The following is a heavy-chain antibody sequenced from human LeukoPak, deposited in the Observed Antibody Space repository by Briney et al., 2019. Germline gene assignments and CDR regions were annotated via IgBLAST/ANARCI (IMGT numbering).Heavy chain of an antibody. CDR1: GDSVSSNRVG. V-gene: IGHV6-1*01. D-gene: IGHD6-13*01. J-gene: IGHJ4*02. CDR3: ARNSWYSFDY. CDR2: TYYRSKWYN. Sequence: SQTLSLTCAISGDSVSSNRVGWHWIRRSPSRGLEWLGRTYYRSKWYNDYAVSVKSRITINPDTSKNQFSLQLNPVTPEDTAVYYCARNSWYSFDYWGQGTLVTVSS.